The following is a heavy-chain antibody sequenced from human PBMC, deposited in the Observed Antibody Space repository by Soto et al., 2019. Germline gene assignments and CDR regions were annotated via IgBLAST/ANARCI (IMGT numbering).Heavy chain of an antibody. CDR3: TTDLDESSGPDAFDI. Sequence: GGSLRLSCAASGFTFSNAWMSWVRQAPGKGLEWVGRIKSKTDGWTTDYAAPVKGRFTISRDDSKNTLYLQMNSLKTEDTAVYYCTTDLDESSGPDAFDIWGQGTMVTVSS. CDR1: GFTFSNAW. J-gene: IGHJ3*02. D-gene: IGHD3-22*01. V-gene: IGHV3-15*01. CDR2: IKSKTDGWTT.